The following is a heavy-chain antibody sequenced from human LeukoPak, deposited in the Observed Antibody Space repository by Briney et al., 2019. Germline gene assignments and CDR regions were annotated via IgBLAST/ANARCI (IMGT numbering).Heavy chain of an antibody. CDR2: IRDDGSEK. D-gene: IGHD1-1*01. CDR3: ARVSTGPV. V-gene: IGHV3-7*01. J-gene: IGHJ4*02. Sequence: TGGSLRLSCAASGFMFSSYWMTWVRQTPGKGLEWVASIRDDGSEKYYVDSVKGRFAISRDNAQKSLYLQMNSLRVEDSAVYYCARVSTGPVWGQGTLVTVSS. CDR1: GFMFSSYW.